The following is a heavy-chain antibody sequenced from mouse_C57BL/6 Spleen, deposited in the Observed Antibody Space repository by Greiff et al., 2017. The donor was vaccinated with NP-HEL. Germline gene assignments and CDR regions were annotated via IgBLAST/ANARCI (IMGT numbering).Heavy chain of an antibody. CDR1: GYTFTSYW. CDR2: IHPNSGST. V-gene: IGHV1-64*01. CDR3: ARGDYYGSSDWYFDV. J-gene: IGHJ1*03. Sequence: QVQLQQSGAELVKPGASVKLSCKASGYTFTSYWMHWMKQRPGQGLEWIGMIHPNSGSTNYNEKFKSKATLTVDKSSSTAYMQLSSLTSEDSAVYYCARGDYYGSSDWYFDVWGTGTTGTVSS. D-gene: IGHD1-1*01.